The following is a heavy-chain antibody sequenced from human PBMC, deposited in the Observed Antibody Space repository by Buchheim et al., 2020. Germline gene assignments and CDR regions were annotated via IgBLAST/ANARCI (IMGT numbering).Heavy chain of an antibody. D-gene: IGHD3-22*01. CDR1: GFTFSTYW. CDR3: ATGYYDSSGLGALLVYFDY. J-gene: IGHJ4*02. Sequence: EVHLVESGGGLVQPGGSLRLSCAASGFTFSTYWMHWVRQAPGKGLVWVSRVNRDGSRTNYADSVKGRFTISRDNSKNTLYLQMNSLRADDTAVYYCATGYYDSSGLGALLVYFDYWGQGTL. V-gene: IGHV3-74*01. CDR2: VNRDGSRT.